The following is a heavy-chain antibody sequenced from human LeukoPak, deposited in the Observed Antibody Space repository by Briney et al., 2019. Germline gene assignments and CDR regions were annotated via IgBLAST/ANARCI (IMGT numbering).Heavy chain of an antibody. CDR3: ARDLAITMIVVVINGYDY. V-gene: IGHV4-4*07. CDR2: IYTSGST. D-gene: IGHD3-22*01. J-gene: IGHJ4*02. Sequence: PSGTLSLTCTVSGGSISSYYWSWIRQPAAKGLEWIGRIYTSGSTNYNPSLKSRVTMSVDTSKNQFSLKLSSVTAADTAVYYCARDLAITMIVVVINGYDYWGQGTLVTVSS. CDR1: GGSISSYY.